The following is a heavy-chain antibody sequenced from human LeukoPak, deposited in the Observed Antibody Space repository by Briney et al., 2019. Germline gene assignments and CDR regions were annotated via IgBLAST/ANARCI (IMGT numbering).Heavy chain of an antibody. J-gene: IGHJ4*02. D-gene: IGHD2-15*01. CDR1: GFTFSSYS. V-gene: IGHV3-21*01. Sequence: GGSLRLSCAASGFTFSSYSMNWVRQAPGEGLEWVSSISSSSSYIYYADSVKGRFTISRDNAKNSLYLQMNSLRAEDTAVYYCARDKREDTLVDYWGQGTLVTVSS. CDR3: ARDKREDTLVDY. CDR2: ISSSSSYI.